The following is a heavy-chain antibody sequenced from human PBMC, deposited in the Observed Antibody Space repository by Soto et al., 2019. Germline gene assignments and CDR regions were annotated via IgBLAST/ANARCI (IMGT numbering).Heavy chain of an antibody. D-gene: IGHD1-26*01. CDR2: ISSSSSFI. Sequence: EVQLVESGGGLVKPGGSLRLSCAASGFTFSSYSLNWVRQAPGKGLEWVSSISSSSSFIFYADSVNGRFTISRDNAKNSLYLQMNSLRAEDTAVYYCARDREGVGAGLFWGQGTMVTVSS. CDR3: ARDREGVGAGLF. V-gene: IGHV3-21*01. CDR1: GFTFSSYS. J-gene: IGHJ3*01.